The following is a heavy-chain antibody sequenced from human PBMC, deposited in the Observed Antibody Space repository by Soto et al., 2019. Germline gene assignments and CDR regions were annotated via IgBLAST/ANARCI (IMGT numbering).Heavy chain of an antibody. V-gene: IGHV4-39*01. J-gene: IGHJ5*02. D-gene: IGHD6-13*01. CDR1: GASISSRSSY. CDR2: FYSGST. CDR3: ATTRGIAVGGSFDH. Sequence: SETLSLTCIVSGASISSRSSYWGWIRQPPGKGLEWVGTFYSGSTYNNPSLKSRVTISVDTSKNQFSLKLSSVAAEDTAIYYCATTRGIAVGGSFDHWGQGILVTVSS.